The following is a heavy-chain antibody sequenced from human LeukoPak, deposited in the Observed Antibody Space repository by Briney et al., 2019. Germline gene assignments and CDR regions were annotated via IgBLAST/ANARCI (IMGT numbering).Heavy chain of an antibody. CDR2: IYYYGST. Sequence: SETLSLTCTVSGASINNYYWSWIRQPPGKGLEWIGYIYYYGSTNYNTSLKRRVTISVDTSENQFSLRLTSLTAADTAVYYCVRLRGSSGPIDHWGQGTLVTVSS. J-gene: IGHJ4*02. CDR3: VRLRGSSGPIDH. D-gene: IGHD3-22*01. V-gene: IGHV4-59*01. CDR1: GASINNYY.